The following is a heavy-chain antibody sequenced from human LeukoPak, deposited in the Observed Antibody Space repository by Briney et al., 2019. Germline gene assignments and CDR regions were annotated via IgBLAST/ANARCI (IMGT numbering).Heavy chain of an antibody. CDR1: GYSFTSYW. CDR3: ARSEYSSSSVDYYYGMDV. CDR2: IYPGDSDT. Sequence: GESLKISCKGSGYSFTSYWIGWVRLMPGKGLEWMGIIYPGDSDTRYSPSFQGQVTISADKSISTAYLQWSSLKASDTAMYYCARSEYSSSSVDYYYGMDVWGQGTTVTVSS. D-gene: IGHD6-6*01. V-gene: IGHV5-51*01. J-gene: IGHJ6*02.